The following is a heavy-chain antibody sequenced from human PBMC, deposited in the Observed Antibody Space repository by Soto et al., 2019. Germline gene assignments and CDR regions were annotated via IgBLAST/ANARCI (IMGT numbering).Heavy chain of an antibody. V-gene: IGHV3-13*05. CDR1: GFTFRNYD. CDR2: ISAAGDP. J-gene: IGHJ6*02. Sequence: EVQLVESVGGLVQPGGSLRLSCEASGFTFRNYDMHWVRQGTGKGLEWVSGISAAGDPDYADSVEGRFTISRENAQTSFFLQMNILRFCDTAVYYGARTDRDVYGVDDWGQGPTVIVSS. CDR3: ARTDRDVYGVDD.